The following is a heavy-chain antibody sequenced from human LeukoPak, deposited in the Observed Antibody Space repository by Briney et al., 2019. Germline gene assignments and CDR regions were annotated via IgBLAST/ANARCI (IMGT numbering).Heavy chain of an antibody. CDR2: IIPIFGTA. Sequence: ASVKVSCKASGYTFTGYYMHWVRQAPGQGLEWMGGIIPIFGTANYAQKFQGRVTITADESTSTAYMELSSLRSEDTAVYYCARAPRNYYDSSGTYDYWGQGTLVTVSS. CDR1: GYTFTGYY. J-gene: IGHJ4*02. V-gene: IGHV1-69*13. CDR3: ARAPRNYYDSSGTYDY. D-gene: IGHD3-22*01.